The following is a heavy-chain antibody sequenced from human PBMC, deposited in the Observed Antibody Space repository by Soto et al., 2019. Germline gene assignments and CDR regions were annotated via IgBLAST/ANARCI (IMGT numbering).Heavy chain of an antibody. CDR2: IYHSGST. CDR1: GGSISSGGSS. D-gene: IGHD3-10*01. J-gene: IGHJ5*02. Sequence: QLQLQESGLGLVQPSQTLSLTCAVSGGSISSGGSSWSWIRHPPGKGLGWIGYIYHSGSTFYDPSFRGRVSISVDRSKNEFSLKMTSVTAADTAMYYCARAGAKRSSESPHWFGPWGQGTMVTVSS. V-gene: IGHV4-30-2*01. CDR3: ARAGAKRSSESPHWFGP.